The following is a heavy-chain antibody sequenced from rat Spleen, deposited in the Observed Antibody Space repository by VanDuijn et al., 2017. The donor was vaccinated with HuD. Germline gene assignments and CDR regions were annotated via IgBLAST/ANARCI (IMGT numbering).Heavy chain of an antibody. CDR1: GFSFTDYS. CDR3: TRAPGKGYVMDA. Sequence: EVQLKESGPGLVQPSQTLSLTCTVSGFSFTDYSLHWVRQPPGKGLEWMGVMWRSGSTEYNSGLKSRLSISWDTSKRKVFLKMNSLQTEDTAIYYCTRAPGKGYVMDAWGQGTAVTVSS. D-gene: IGHD5-1*01. CDR2: MWRSGST. J-gene: IGHJ4*01. V-gene: IGHV2S63*01.